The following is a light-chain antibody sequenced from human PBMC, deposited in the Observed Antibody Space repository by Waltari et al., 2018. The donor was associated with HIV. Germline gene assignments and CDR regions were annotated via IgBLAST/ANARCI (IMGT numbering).Light chain of an antibody. J-gene: IGKJ2*03. Sequence: DIQLTQSPPFLSASVGYRITITCRASQGISRYLTWYQQQPGTAPQLLIYAASTLQSGVPSRFSGSISGTEFTLTISSLQPEDFGTYYCQQLYTYPYSFGQGTKLEI. CDR1: QGISRY. V-gene: IGKV1-9*01. CDR2: AAS. CDR3: QQLYTYPYS.